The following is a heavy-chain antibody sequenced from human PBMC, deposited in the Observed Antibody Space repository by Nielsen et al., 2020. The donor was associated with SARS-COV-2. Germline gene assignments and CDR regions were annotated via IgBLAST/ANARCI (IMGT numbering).Heavy chain of an antibody. Sequence: VRQAPGKGLEWVANIKQDGSEKYYVDSVKGRFTISRDNAKNSLYLQMNSLRAKDTAVYYCARDQFSSSLDYFDYWGQGTLVTVSS. D-gene: IGHD6-13*01. CDR3: ARDQFSSSLDYFDY. CDR2: IKQDGSEK. V-gene: IGHV3-7*03. J-gene: IGHJ4*02.